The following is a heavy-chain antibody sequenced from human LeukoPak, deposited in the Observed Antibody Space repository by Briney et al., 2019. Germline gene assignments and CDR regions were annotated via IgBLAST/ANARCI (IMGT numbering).Heavy chain of an antibody. CDR2: IRYDGSNK. D-gene: IGHD5-24*01. V-gene: IGHV3-30*02. J-gene: IGHJ4*02. CDR3: AKTLPRAQTHEMGYYFDS. Sequence: GGSLRLSCAASRFNFNNYGMHWVRQGPGKGLEWVAFIRYDGSNKYYVDSVKGRFTISRDNSKNTMYLQMNSLRTDDTSVYYCAKTLPRAQTHEMGYYFDSWGQGTLVTVSS. CDR1: RFNFNNYG.